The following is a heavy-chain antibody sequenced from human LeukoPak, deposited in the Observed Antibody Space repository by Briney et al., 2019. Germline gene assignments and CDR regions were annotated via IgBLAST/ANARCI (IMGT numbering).Heavy chain of an antibody. V-gene: IGHV3-11*01. J-gene: IGHJ6*02. Sequence: GGSLRLSCAASGFTFSDYYMSWIRQAPGKGLEWVSYISSRGSTIYYADSVKGRFTISRDNAKNSLYLQMNSLRAEDTAVYYCARQRRVPSPYGMDVWGQGTTVTVSS. CDR1: GFTFSDYY. CDR3: ARQRRVPSPYGMDV. CDR2: ISSRGSTI. D-gene: IGHD3-3*01.